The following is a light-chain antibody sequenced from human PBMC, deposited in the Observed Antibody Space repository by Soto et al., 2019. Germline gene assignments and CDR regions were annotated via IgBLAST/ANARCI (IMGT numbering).Light chain of an antibody. Sequence: EIVMTQSPATLSVSPGGRVTVSCRASQSVDINLAWYQHRPGQSPRLLVYGAFTRATGLPARFSGRGSGTEFTLTISSLQFEDFAVYYCQQYNNWPHTFGQGTKLDI. J-gene: IGKJ2*01. CDR1: QSVDIN. V-gene: IGKV3-15*01. CDR2: GAF. CDR3: QQYNNWPHT.